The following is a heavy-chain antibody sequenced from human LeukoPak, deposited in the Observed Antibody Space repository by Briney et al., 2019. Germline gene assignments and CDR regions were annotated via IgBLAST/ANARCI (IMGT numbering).Heavy chain of an antibody. Sequence: PSETLSLTCTVSGGSISSGSYYWSWIRQPAGKGLEWIGRIYTSGSTNYNPSLKSRVTISVDTSKNQFSLKLSSVTAADTAVYYCARDRESVIGVGWFDPWGQGTLVTVSS. CDR2: IYTSGST. V-gene: IGHV4-61*02. CDR1: GGSISSGSYY. CDR3: ARDRESVIGVGWFDP. J-gene: IGHJ5*02. D-gene: IGHD3-10*01.